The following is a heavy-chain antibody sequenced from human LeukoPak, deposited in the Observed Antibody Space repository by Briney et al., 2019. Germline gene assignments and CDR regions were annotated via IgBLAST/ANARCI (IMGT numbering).Heavy chain of an antibody. CDR1: GYTFTSYD. V-gene: IGHV1-8*01. CDR2: MNPNSGNT. J-gene: IGHJ6*03. CDR3: ARDGIVATISTYYYYMDV. Sequence: GASVKVSCKASGYTFTSYDINWVRQATGQGLEWMRWMNPNSGNTGYAQKFRGRVTMTRNTSISTAYMELSSLRSEDTAVYYCARDGIVATISTYYYYMDVWGKGTTVTVSS. D-gene: IGHD5-12*01.